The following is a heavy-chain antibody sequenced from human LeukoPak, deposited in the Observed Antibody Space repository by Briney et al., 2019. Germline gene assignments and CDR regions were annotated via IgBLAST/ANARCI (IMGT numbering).Heavy chain of an antibody. J-gene: IGHJ4*02. CDR1: GFTFSNDW. V-gene: IGHV4-34*01. Sequence: GSLRLSCAASGFTFSNDWMSWVRQAPGKGLEWVGEINHSGSTNYYPSSKSRVTIFVDTSKNKFSFKLSTVPAADTAVYYCAGVHYYDKDYWGQGTLVTVSP. CDR2: INHSGST. D-gene: IGHD3-22*01. CDR3: AGVHYYDKDY.